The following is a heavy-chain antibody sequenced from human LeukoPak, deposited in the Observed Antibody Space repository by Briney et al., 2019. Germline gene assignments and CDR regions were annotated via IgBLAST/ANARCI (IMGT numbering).Heavy chain of an antibody. D-gene: IGHD2-2*02. V-gene: IGHV3-30*04. J-gene: IGHJ4*02. CDR3: VSAIGKGAY. CDR2: ISSDGRRR. Sequence: GGSLRLSRAASGLIFRTYGMHWVRQAPGKGLEWLAFISSDGRRREYKNSVKGRFSISRDDSKSTLYLQLSSLRPEDTALYYCVSAIGKGAYWGQGTLVTVSS. CDR1: GLIFRTYG.